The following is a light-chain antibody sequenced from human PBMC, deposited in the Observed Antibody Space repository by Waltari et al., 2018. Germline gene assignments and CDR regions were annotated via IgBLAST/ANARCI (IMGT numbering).Light chain of an antibody. CDR3: QSYDTSLSVV. J-gene: IGLJ3*02. Sequence: QSVLTQPPSVSGAPGQRVTISCTGSGSNIGAAHDVHWSQQLPRAAPKLLLYGSTSRPLGVPARFFGSTSGTSASLAITGLQAEDEADYYCQSYDTSLSVVFGGGTKLTVL. V-gene: IGLV1-40*01. CDR1: GSNIGAAHD. CDR2: GST.